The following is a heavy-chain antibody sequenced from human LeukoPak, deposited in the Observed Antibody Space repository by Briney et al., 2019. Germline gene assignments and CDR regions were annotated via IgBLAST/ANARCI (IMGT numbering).Heavy chain of an antibody. CDR3: AREYVESSGYEIDYFDY. CDR1: GFSFIHHS. J-gene: IGHJ4*02. Sequence: GRSQRLSCAASGFSFIHHSMNSVHQGLRRGLEWVSYITDISSTIYYADSMMGRFTSSKDNQRHSLFLQLNSLIAHHTAVYYCAREYVESSGYEIDYFDYWGLGNLVTVSS. V-gene: IGHV3-48*04. D-gene: IGHD3-22*01. CDR2: ITDISSTI.